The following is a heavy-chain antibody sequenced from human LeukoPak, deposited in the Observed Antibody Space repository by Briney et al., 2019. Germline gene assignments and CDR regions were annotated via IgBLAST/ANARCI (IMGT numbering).Heavy chain of an antibody. CDR1: GFTFSSYG. D-gene: IGHD5-12*01. CDR2: IGTAGDT. V-gene: IGHV3-13*01. CDR3: ARGGYRGFGAFAI. Sequence: HSGGSLRLSCAASGFTFSSYGMHWVRQATGKGLEWVSGIGTAGDTYYPGSVKGRFTISRENAKNSLYLQMNSLRAGDTAVYYCARGGYRGFGAFAIWGQGTMVTVSS. J-gene: IGHJ3*02.